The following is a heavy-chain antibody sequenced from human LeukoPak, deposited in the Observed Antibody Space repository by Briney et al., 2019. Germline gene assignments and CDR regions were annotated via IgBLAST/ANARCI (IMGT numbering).Heavy chain of an antibody. J-gene: IGHJ5*02. CDR3: ARVLGSRVDP. CDR1: GYTFTASY. Sequence: GASVKVSCKTSGYTFTASYMHWVRQAPGQGLEWMGWTNPNSGETNYAPKFQGRVTMTRDTSISTAYMEVTRLTSDDTAMYYCARVLGSRVDPWGQGTLVTVSS. V-gene: IGHV1-2*02. CDR2: TNPNSGET.